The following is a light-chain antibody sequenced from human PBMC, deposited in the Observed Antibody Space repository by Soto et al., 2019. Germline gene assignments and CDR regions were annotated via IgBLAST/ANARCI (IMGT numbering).Light chain of an antibody. CDR2: DVT. CDR3: CSYAGTYTFEV. V-gene: IGLV2-11*01. CDR1: SSDVGGYNY. Sequence: QSALTQPRSGSWSPGQSVTISCTGTSSDVGGYNYVSWYQQHPGKAPKLMIYDVTKRPSGVPDRFSGSKSGNTASLTISGLQAEDEAYYYCCSYAGTYTFEVFGTGTKLTFL. J-gene: IGLJ1*01.